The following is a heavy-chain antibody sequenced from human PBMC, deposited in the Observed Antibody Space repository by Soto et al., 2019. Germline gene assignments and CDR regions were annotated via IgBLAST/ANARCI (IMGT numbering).Heavy chain of an antibody. CDR1: GFTFSSSA. J-gene: IGHJ4*02. Sequence: PGRSLRLSCAASGFTFSSSAMSWVRQAPGKGLEWVSTFRESGGTTHYADSVKGRFTISRDTSKNMLFLQMNSLRAEDTAIYYWEKDPQKLIVYFDYWGQGNQVTVSS. CDR2: FRESGGTT. V-gene: IGHV3-23*01. D-gene: IGHD6-13*01. CDR3: EKDPQKLIVYFDY.